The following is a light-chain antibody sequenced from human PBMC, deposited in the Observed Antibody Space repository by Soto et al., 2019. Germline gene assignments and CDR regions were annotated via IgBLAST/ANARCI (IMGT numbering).Light chain of an antibody. CDR1: QDIRNF. V-gene: IGKV1-27*01. CDR3: QKYRSVPV. CDR2: AAS. Sequence: IQMTQSPTSLSASVGDRVTITCRASQDIRNFVAWYQQKPGKAPKLLIYAASTLQSGVPSRFSGSGSGTDFTLTINSLQPEDLATYSCQKYRSVPVFGPGTKVEIK. J-gene: IGKJ3*01.